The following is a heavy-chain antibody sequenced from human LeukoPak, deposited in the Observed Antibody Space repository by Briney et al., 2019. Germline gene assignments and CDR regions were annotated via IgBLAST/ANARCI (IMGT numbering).Heavy chain of an antibody. V-gene: IGHV4-34*01. CDR2: INHSGST. CDR3: ARDEYSSGWYYSDY. D-gene: IGHD6-19*01. CDR1: GGSFSGYY. Sequence: SETLSLTCAVYGGSFSGYYWSWIRQPPGKGLEWIGEINHSGSTNYNPSLKSRVTISVDTSKNQFSLKLSSVTAADTAVYYCARDEYSSGWYYSDYWGQGTLVTVSS. J-gene: IGHJ4*02.